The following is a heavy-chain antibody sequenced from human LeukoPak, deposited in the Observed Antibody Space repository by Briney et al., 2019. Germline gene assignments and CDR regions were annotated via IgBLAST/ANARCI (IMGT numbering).Heavy chain of an antibody. CDR3: APDLRGAAWSLDY. CDR2: ISYDESNK. J-gene: IGHJ4*02. Sequence: GRSLRLSCAVSGFTFRSYGMHWVRQAPGKGLEWVAVISYDESNKNYADSVKGRFTISRDNSKNTLYLQMNSLRAEDTAVYYCAPDLRGAAWSLDYWGQGTLVTVSS. CDR1: GFTFRSYG. V-gene: IGHV3-30*03. D-gene: IGHD2-15*01.